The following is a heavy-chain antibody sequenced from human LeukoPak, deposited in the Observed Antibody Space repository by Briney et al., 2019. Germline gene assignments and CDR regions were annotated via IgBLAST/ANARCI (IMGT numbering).Heavy chain of an antibody. CDR2: IKQDGSEN. CDR1: GFTFGDYW. Sequence: GGSLRLSCEASGFTFGDYWMTWVRQAPGKGLEGVANIKQDGSENHYVDSVKGRFTFSRDNAKNSLYLQMNSLRAEDTAVYYCATYWRHFDWLLSDIWGLGTMVTVSS. CDR3: ATYWRHFDWLLSDI. J-gene: IGHJ3*02. V-gene: IGHV3-7*05. D-gene: IGHD3-9*01.